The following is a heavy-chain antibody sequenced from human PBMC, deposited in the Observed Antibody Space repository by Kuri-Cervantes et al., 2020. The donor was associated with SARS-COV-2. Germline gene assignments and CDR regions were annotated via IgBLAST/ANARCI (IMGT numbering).Heavy chain of an antibody. Sequence: GSLRLSCTVSGGSISSSSYYWGWIRQPPGKGLEWIGRIYTSGSTNYNPSLKSRVTMSVDTSKNQFSLKLSSVTAADTAVYYCARDTWCSGGSCYPFDYWGQGTLVTVSS. V-gene: IGHV4-39*07. J-gene: IGHJ4*02. CDR1: GGSISSSSYY. D-gene: IGHD2-15*01. CDR2: IYTSGST. CDR3: ARDTWCSGGSCYPFDY.